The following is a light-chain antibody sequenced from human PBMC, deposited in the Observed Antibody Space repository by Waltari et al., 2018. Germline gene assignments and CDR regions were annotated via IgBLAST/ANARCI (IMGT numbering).Light chain of an antibody. J-gene: IGKJ1*01. CDR1: QSVSRS. V-gene: IGKV3-20*01. CDR2: GAS. Sequence: IVLTQSPGTLSLSPGERATLSCRASQSVSRSLAWYQQKPGQVPKLLIYGASTRATDIPDRFTGSGSGTDFSLTISSLQPEDFAIYFCQHYVRLPATFGQGTKVEIK. CDR3: QHYVRLPAT.